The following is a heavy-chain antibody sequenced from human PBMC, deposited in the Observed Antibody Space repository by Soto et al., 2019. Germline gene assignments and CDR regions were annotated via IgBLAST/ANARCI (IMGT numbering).Heavy chain of an antibody. V-gene: IGHV3-33*01. CDR1: GLIFSNYD. CDR2: VWYDGSNG. D-gene: IGHD6-6*01. J-gene: IGHJ6*02. CDR3: ARDSRTARASAMDV. Sequence: GGSLRLSCAASGLIFSNYDMHWVRKAPGKGLEWVAGVWYDGSNGVSADSVKGRFTISRDNSKNTLYLQMTSLRAEDTAVYYCARDSRTARASAMDVWGQGTTVTVSS.